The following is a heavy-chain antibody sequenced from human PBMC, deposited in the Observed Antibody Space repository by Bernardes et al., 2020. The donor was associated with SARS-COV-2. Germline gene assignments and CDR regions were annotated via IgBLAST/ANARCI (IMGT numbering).Heavy chain of an antibody. J-gene: IGHJ6*02. V-gene: IGHV3-33*01. CDR1: GFTFSSYG. D-gene: IGHD2-2*01. Sequence: GGSLRLSCAASGFTFSSYGMHWVRQAPGKGLEWVAVIWYDGSNKYYADSVKGRFTISRDNSKNTLYLQMNSLRAEDTAVYYCARAPLLDCSSTSCSYYYYYYGMDVWGQGTTVTVSS. CDR2: IWYDGSNK. CDR3: ARAPLLDCSSTSCSYYYYYYGMDV.